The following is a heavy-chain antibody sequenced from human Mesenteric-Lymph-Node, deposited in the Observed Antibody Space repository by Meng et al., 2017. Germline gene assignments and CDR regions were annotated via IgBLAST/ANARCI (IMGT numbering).Heavy chain of an antibody. V-gene: IGHV3-23*04. CDR1: GFTFSSYA. CDR2: ISGSGGST. Sequence: EVQCVGSGGGVVRPGGSLRVSWAASGFTFSSYAMSWVRQAPGKGLEWVSAISGSGGSTYYADSVKGRFTISRDNSKNTLYLQMNSLRAEDTAVYYCAKETVAGPSDYWGQGTLVTVSS. J-gene: IGHJ4*02. D-gene: IGHD6-19*01. CDR3: AKETVAGPSDY.